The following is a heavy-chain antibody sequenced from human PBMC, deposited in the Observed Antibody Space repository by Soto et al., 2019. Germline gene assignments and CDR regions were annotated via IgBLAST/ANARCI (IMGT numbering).Heavy chain of an antibody. V-gene: IGHV4-30-2*01. CDR3: ARVAAARTGRSSPFDY. Sequence: PSETLSLTCAVSGGSISSGGYSWSWIRQPPGKGLEWIGYIYHSGSTYYNPSLKSRVTISVDRSKNQFSLKLSSVTAADTAVYYCARVAAARTGRSSPFDYWGQGTLVTVSS. CDR2: IYHSGST. D-gene: IGHD6-13*01. CDR1: GGSISSGGYS. J-gene: IGHJ4*02.